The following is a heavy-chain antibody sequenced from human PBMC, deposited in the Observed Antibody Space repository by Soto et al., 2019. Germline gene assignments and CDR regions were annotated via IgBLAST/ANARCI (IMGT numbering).Heavy chain of an antibody. D-gene: IGHD3-16*01. V-gene: IGHV3-7*01. CDR2: IDQDESEK. CDR1: GFSFSNNW. J-gene: IGHJ4*02. Sequence: GGSLRLSCAASGFSFSNNWMSWVRQAPGKGLEWVASIDQDESEKYYVDSVKGRFTISRDNAKNSLYLQMNSLRAEDTAVYYCPNKNLGWGQGTLVTVSS. CDR3: PNKNLG.